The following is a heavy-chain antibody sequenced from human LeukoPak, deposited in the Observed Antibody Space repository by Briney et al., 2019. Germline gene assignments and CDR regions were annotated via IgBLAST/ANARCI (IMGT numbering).Heavy chain of an antibody. CDR2: IIPAFRTA. J-gene: IGHJ4*02. Sequence: REASVKVSCRASGGTFTSYAINWVRQAPGQGLEWMGGIIPAFRTANYAQKFQGRVTITTDESTSTAYMEVSSLRSEDTAVYYCARGISTADYWGQGTLVTVSS. CDR1: GGTFTSYA. CDR3: ARGISTADY. D-gene: IGHD4-17*01. V-gene: IGHV1-69*05.